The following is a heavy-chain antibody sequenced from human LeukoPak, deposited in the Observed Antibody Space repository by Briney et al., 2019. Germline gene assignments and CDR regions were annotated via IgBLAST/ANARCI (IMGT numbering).Heavy chain of an antibody. D-gene: IGHD4-17*01. V-gene: IGHV3-21*01. CDR3: AREPTYGDPAY. Sequence: GGSLRLACAASGFAFSTYSMNWVRQAPGKGLEWVSSISSTSSYIYYADSVKGRFTISRDNAKNSLYLQMNGLRAEDTAVYFCAREPTYGDPAYWGQGTLVTVSS. CDR2: ISSTSSYI. J-gene: IGHJ4*02. CDR1: GFAFSTYS.